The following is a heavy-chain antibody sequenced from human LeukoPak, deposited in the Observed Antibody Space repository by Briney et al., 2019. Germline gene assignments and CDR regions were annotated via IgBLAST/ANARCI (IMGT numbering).Heavy chain of an antibody. V-gene: IGHV4-39*07. CDR2: IYYSGST. CDR1: GGSISSSSFY. D-gene: IGHD6-13*01. CDR3: ARGGYSSSWYADP. J-gene: IGHJ5*02. Sequence: PSETLSLTCTVSGGSISSSSFYWGWIRQPPGKGLEWIGSIYYSGSTYYSPSLKSRVTISVDTSKNQFSLNLSSLTAADTAVYYCARGGYSSSWYADPWGQGTLGTVSS.